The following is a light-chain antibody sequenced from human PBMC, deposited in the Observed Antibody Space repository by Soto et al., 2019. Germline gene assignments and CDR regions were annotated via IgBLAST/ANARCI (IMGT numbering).Light chain of an antibody. J-gene: IGKJ4*01. CDR3: QQSYGTPLT. Sequence: DMEMTQSPSSLSASVGDRVTITCRASQSLSNYLNWYQHKPGKVPKLLIYASSSLQSGVPTRFSGSGSGTDFTLTINSLQPEDLATYYGQQSYGTPLTFGGGTKIEIK. CDR1: QSLSNY. V-gene: IGKV1-39*01. CDR2: ASS.